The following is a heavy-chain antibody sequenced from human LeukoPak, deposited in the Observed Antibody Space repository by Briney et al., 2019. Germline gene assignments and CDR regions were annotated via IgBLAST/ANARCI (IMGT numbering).Heavy chain of an antibody. V-gene: IGHV3-30*18. J-gene: IGHJ4*02. D-gene: IGHD5-18*01. Sequence: GGSLRLSCVASGFTFSSYGMHWVRQAPGKGLDWVAVISNDGSKKYYPDSVKGRFTISRDNSKNTLSLQVSSLRTEDTAVYYCAKDRYSYAFEYSDSWGQGTLVTVSS. CDR1: GFTFSSYG. CDR2: ISNDGSKK. CDR3: AKDRYSYAFEYSDS.